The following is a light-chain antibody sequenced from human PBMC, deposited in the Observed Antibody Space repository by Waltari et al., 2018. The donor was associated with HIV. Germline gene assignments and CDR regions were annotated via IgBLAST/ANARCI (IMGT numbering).Light chain of an antibody. J-gene: IGKJ1*01. CDR1: QSVSSS. Sequence: DIQMTQSPPTLSASVGDRVTITCRASQSVSSSLAWYQQKPGKAPNLLIFKASSLQNGGPPRFSGSGSGTDFTLTISGLQPDDFATYYCQQYLTFSRTFGQGTQV. CDR3: QQYLTFSRT. V-gene: IGKV1-5*03. CDR2: KAS.